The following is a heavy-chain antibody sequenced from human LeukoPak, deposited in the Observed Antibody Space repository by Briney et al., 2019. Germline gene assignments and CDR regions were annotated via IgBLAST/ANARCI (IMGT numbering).Heavy chain of an antibody. CDR1: GYTFTSYD. V-gene: IGHV1-8*03. CDR3: ARGLTYYDFWSGHDAFDI. Sequence: GASVKVSCKASGYTFTSYDINWVRQATGQGLEWMGWMNPNSGNTGYAQEFLGRVTITRNTSISTAYMELSSLRSEDTAVYYCARGLTYYDFWSGHDAFDIWGQGTMVTVSS. CDR2: MNPNSGNT. D-gene: IGHD3-3*01. J-gene: IGHJ3*02.